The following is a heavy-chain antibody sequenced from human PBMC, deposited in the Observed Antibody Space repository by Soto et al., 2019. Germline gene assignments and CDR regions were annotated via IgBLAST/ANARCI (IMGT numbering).Heavy chain of an antibody. CDR1: GFTLSNAW. D-gene: IGHD5-18*01. CDR3: TSRGERYGSFAFDI. J-gene: IGHJ3*02. CDR2: IKTKIDGGTT. V-gene: IGHV3-15*01. Sequence: GGSLRLSCTASGFTLSNAWMSWVRQAPGKGLEWVGRIKTKIDGGTTDYAAPVKGRFTISRDDSKNTLYLQMNSLKTEDTAVYYCTSRGERYGSFAFDIWGQGTMVTVSS.